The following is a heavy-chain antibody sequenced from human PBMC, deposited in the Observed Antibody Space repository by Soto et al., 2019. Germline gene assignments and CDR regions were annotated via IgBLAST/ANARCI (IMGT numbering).Heavy chain of an antibody. Sequence: SETLSLTCTVSGGSISSYYWSWIRQPPGKGLEWIGYIYYSGSTNYNPSLKSRVTISVDTSKNQFSLKLSSVTAADTAVYYCAREREYYGSGSYSYYYYYMDVWGKGTTVTVSS. J-gene: IGHJ6*03. CDR2: IYYSGST. CDR1: GGSISSYY. V-gene: IGHV4-59*01. CDR3: AREREYYGSGSYSYYYYYMDV. D-gene: IGHD3-10*01.